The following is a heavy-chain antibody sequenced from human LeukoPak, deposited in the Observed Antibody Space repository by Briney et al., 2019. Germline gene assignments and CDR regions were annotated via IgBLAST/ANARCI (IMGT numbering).Heavy chain of an antibody. CDR2: IIPIFGTA. V-gene: IGHV1-69*01. Sequence: SVKVSCKASGGTFSSYAISWVRQAPGQGLEWMGGIIPIFGTANYAQKFQGRVTITADESTSTAYMELSSLRSEDTAVYYCAREGHYYDSRTNAFDIWGQGTMVTVSS. D-gene: IGHD3-22*01. CDR1: GGTFSSYA. J-gene: IGHJ3*02. CDR3: AREGHYYDSRTNAFDI.